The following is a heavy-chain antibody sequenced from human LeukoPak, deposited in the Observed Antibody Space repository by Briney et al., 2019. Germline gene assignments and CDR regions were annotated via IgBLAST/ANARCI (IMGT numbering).Heavy chain of an antibody. CDR3: ARDLLGSAASYSSGAWDY. CDR2: IIPILDTA. CDR1: GGTFSNYA. J-gene: IGHJ4*02. V-gene: IGHV1-69*13. Sequence: SVKVSCKASGGTFSNYAISWVRQAPRQGLEWMGGIIPILDTADNAQKFQGRLTITADESTSTAYMELSSLRAEDTAVYYCARDLLGSAASYSSGAWDYWGQGTLVTVSS. D-gene: IGHD2-15*01.